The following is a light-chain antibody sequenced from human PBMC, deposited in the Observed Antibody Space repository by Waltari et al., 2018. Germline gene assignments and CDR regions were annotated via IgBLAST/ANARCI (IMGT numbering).Light chain of an antibody. CDR2: DAS. V-gene: IGKV3-11*01. CDR3: QQRLQWPPLN. CDR1: QSVSNY. J-gene: IGKJ4*01. Sequence: EIVLTQSPATLSLSPGERATLSCRASQSVSNYLAWYQQKPGQAPRLLIYDASNRETGIKERFSGSGYGTEFTLTISSLEPEDFAVYYCQQRLQWPPLNFGGGTKVEIK.